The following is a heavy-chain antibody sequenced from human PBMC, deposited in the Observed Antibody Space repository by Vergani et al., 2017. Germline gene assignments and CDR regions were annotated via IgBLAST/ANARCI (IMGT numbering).Heavy chain of an antibody. Sequence: QVQLQESGPGLVKPSETLSLTCTVSGGSISSYYWSWIRQPPGKGLEWIGYIYYSGSTNYNPSLKSRVTISVDTSKNQFSLKLSSVTAADTAVYYCARDGGLDYDFWSGPYYMDVWSKGTTVTVSS. D-gene: IGHD3-3*01. CDR2: IYYSGST. J-gene: IGHJ6*03. CDR3: ARDGGLDYDFWSGPYYMDV. V-gene: IGHV4-59*01. CDR1: GGSISSYY.